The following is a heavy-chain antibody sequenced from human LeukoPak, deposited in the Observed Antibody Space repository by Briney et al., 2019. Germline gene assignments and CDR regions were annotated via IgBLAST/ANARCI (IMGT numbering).Heavy chain of an antibody. V-gene: IGHV4-31*03. Sequence: SETLSLTCTVSGGSISSGGYYWSWIRQHPGKGLEWIGYIYYSGSTYYNPSLKSRVTISVDTSKNQFSLKLSSVTAADTAVYYCARHSPKIYGDYVPPAGWGQGTLVTVSS. CDR3: ARHSPKIYGDYVPPAG. J-gene: IGHJ4*02. CDR1: GGSISSGGYY. D-gene: IGHD4-17*01. CDR2: IYYSGST.